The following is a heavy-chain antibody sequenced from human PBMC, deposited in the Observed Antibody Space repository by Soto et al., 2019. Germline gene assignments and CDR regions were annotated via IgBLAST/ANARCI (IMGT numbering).Heavy chain of an antibody. V-gene: IGHV3-21*04. CDR3: ARETYYYDSSGYYPAY. Sequence: GGSLRLSCAASGFTFSNYNMNWVRQAPGKGLEWVSSISSSSSYIYYADSVKGRFTISRDNAKNSLYLQMNSLRAEDTAVYYCARETYYYDSSGYYPAYWGQGTLVTVSS. J-gene: IGHJ4*02. CDR1: GFTFSNYN. D-gene: IGHD3-22*01. CDR2: ISSSSSYI.